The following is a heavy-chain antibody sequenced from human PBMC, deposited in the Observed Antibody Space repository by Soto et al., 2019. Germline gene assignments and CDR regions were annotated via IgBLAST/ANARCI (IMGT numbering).Heavy chain of an antibody. D-gene: IGHD3-10*01. CDR1: GGSISGDY. CDR3: ARGSAQELRVSD. V-gene: IGHV4-59*01. CDR2: IYYSGST. Sequence: SETLSLGCTVSGGSISGDYWSWVQQPPGKGRGWIGYIYYSGSTNYNPSLKSRVTISVDTSKNQFSLKLSSVTAADTAVYYCARGSAQELRVSDWGQGTLDTVSS. J-gene: IGHJ4*02.